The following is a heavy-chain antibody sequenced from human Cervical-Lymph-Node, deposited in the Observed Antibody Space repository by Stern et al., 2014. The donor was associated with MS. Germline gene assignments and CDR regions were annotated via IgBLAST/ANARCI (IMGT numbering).Heavy chain of an antibody. D-gene: IGHD3-10*01. CDR2: ISSRDGTI. Sequence: QVQLVESGGGLVKPGGALRLSCAASGFTFSDYYMNWIRQAPGKGLEWISYISSRDGTIFYADSVKGRFTISRDNAKKSLYLQMNSLRAEDTAVYYCVRAGGSKDDFWGQGTLVTVSS. J-gene: IGHJ4*02. CDR1: GFTFSDYY. CDR3: VRAGGSKDDF. V-gene: IGHV3-11*01.